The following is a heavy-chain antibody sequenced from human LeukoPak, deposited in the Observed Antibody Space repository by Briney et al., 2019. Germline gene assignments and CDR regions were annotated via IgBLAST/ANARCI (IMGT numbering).Heavy chain of an antibody. V-gene: IGHV4-34*01. J-gene: IGHJ2*01. CDR3: ASPVKDSSGSWYFDL. Sequence: PGGSLRLSCAGSGFTVSSNYMSWVRQAPGKGLEWIGEINHSGSTNYNPSLKSRVTISVDTSKNQFSLKLSSVTAADTAVYYCASPVKDSSGSWYFDLWGRGTLVTVSS. CDR2: INHSGST. CDR1: GFTVSSNY. D-gene: IGHD3-22*01.